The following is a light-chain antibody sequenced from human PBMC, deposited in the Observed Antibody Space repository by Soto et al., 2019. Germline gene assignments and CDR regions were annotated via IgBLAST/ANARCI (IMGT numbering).Light chain of an antibody. V-gene: IGKV1-9*01. Sequence: IQLTQSSWCLSHPLLQSLTVTCRASQDIAIYLAWYQQKPGEAPKLLIYAESALYGGVPSRFSGSGSGTDFALTITSLQAEDFATYYCQQLRMYPSPFGGGPK. CDR2: AES. CDR1: QDIAIY. CDR3: QQLRMYPSP. J-gene: IGKJ4*01.